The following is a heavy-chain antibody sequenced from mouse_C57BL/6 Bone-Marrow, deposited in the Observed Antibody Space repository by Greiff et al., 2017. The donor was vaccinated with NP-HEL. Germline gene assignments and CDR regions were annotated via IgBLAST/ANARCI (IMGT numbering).Heavy chain of an antibody. CDR3: AREGYYYGSSLYY. V-gene: IGHV1-69*01. CDR1: GYTFTSYW. CDR2: IDPSDSYT. D-gene: IGHD1-1*01. Sequence: QVQLQQPGAELVMPGASVKLSCKASGYTFTSYWMHWVKQRPGQGLEWIGEIDPSDSYTNYNQKFTGKSTLTVDKSSSTAYMQLSSLTSDDSAVYYCAREGYYYGSSLYYWGQGTTLTVSA. J-gene: IGHJ2*01.